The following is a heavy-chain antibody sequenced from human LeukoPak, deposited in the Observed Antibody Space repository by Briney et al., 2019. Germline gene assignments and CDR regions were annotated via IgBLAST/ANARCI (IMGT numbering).Heavy chain of an antibody. D-gene: IGHD1-7*01. CDR2: INPNSGGT. V-gene: IGHV1-2*02. CDR3: ARWNYVSYYYYMDV. CDR1: GYTFTGYY. Sequence: ASVKVSCKASGYTFTGYYMHWVRQAPGQGLEWMGWINPNSGGTNYAQKFQGRVTMTRDTSISTAYMELSRLRSDDTAVYYCARWNYVSYYYYMDVWGKGTTATVSS. J-gene: IGHJ6*03.